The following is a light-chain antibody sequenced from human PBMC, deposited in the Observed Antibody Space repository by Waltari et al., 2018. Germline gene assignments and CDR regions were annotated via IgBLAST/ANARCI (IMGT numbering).Light chain of an antibody. CDR2: EVS. V-gene: IGLV2-18*02. CDR3: SSYTSSSTLWV. J-gene: IGLJ3*02. Sequence: QSALTQPPSVSGSPGQSVTISCTGTSSDVGSYDRVSWYQQAPGTPPKLMIYEVSNRPSGVPDRFSGSKSGTTASLIISGLQAEDEADYYCSSYTSSSTLWVFGGGTSLTVL. CDR1: SSDVGSYDR.